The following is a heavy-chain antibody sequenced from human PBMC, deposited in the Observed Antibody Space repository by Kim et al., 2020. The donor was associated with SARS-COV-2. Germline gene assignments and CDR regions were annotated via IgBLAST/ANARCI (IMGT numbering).Heavy chain of an antibody. CDR3: ARDDGSGSNFYY. J-gene: IGHJ4*02. D-gene: IGHD3-10*01. CDR2: ISSSSSTI. CDR1: GFTFSSYS. V-gene: IGHV3-48*02. Sequence: GGSLRHSCAASGFTFSSYSMNWVRQAPGKGLEWVSYISSSSSTIYYADSVKGRFTISRDNAKNSLYLQINSLRDEDTAVYYCARDDGSGSNFYYWGQGTL.